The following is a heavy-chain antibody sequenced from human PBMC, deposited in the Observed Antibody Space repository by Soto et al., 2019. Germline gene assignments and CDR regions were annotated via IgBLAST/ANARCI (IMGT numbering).Heavy chain of an antibody. CDR1: GGSISSSSYY. CDR3: ARRVLSTRPLGAFDI. CDR2: IYYSGSS. J-gene: IGHJ3*02. V-gene: IGHV4-39*01. D-gene: IGHD1-26*01. Sequence: QLQLQESGPGLVKPSETLSLTCTVSGGSISSSSYYWGWIRKPPGKGLEWIGSIYYSGSSYYNPSLKSRVTISVDTSKNQFSLKLSSVTAADTAVYYCARRVLSTRPLGAFDIWGQGTMVTVSS.